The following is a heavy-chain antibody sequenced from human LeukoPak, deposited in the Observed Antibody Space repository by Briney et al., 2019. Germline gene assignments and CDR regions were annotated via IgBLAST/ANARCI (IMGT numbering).Heavy chain of an antibody. D-gene: IGHD3-22*01. V-gene: IGHV3-74*01. J-gene: IGHJ5*02. Sequence: GGSLRLSCAASGFTFSSYWMHWVRQAPGEGPVWVSRNSDGSSTSYADSVKGRFTISRDNAKNTLYLQMNSLRAEDTAVYYCARGMDYYDSSGYNRFDPWGQGTLVTVSS. CDR2: NSDGSST. CDR3: ARGMDYYDSSGYNRFDP. CDR1: GFTFSSYW.